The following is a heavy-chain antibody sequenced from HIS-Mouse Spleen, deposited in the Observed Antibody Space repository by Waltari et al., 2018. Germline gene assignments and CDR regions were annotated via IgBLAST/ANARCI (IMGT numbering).Heavy chain of an antibody. Sequence: QLQLQESGPGLVKPSETLSLTCTVSGGPISSRTYHRAWLRQPPGKGLEWIGSIYYSGSTYYNPSLKSRVTISVDTSKNQFSLKLSSVTAADTAVYYCAREIPYSSSWYDWYFDLWGRGTLVTVSS. V-gene: IGHV4-39*07. CDR2: IYYSGST. J-gene: IGHJ2*01. CDR1: GGPISSRTYH. CDR3: AREIPYSSSWYDWYFDL. D-gene: IGHD6-13*01.